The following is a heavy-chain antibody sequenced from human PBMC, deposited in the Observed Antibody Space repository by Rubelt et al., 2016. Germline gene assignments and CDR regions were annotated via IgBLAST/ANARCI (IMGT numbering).Heavy chain of an antibody. J-gene: IGHJ6*02. V-gene: IGHV3-11*06. D-gene: IGHD3-3*01. CDR3: ARDQYYDFWSGSGGMDV. Sequence: GRFTISRDNAKNSLYLQMNSLRAEDTAVYYCARDQYYDFWSGSGGMDVWGQGTTVTVSS.